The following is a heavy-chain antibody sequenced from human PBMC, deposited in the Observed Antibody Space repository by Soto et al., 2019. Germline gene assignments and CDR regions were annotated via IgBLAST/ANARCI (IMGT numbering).Heavy chain of an antibody. Sequence: PGGSLRLSCAASGFTVSRTFMSWVRQAPGKGLEWVSLIYSGGSTSYADSVKGRFTISRDNSKNTLYLQMNSLRAEDTAVYHCARVPTVSKYFDYRGPGALVTVSS. CDR3: ARVPTVSKYFDY. J-gene: IGHJ4*02. V-gene: IGHV3-66*01. CDR2: IYSGGST. CDR1: GFTVSRTF. D-gene: IGHD4-17*01.